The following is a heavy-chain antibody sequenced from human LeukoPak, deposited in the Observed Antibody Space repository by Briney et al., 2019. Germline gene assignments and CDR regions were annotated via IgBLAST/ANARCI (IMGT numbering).Heavy chain of an antibody. V-gene: IGHV3-11*05. Sequence: GGSLRLSCAASGFIFSDYYMSWIRQAPGRGLEWVSYISGSTIYTNYADSVRGRFTISRDNAKNSLYLQMNSLRADETAVYYCARGLELATYSPRSSYWGQGTLVTVSS. CDR3: ARGLELATYSPRSSY. J-gene: IGHJ4*02. CDR2: ISGSTIYT. D-gene: IGHD5-24*01. CDR1: GFIFSDYY.